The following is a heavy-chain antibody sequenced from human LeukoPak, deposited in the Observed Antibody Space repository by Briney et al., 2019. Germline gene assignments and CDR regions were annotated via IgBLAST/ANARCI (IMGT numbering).Heavy chain of an antibody. J-gene: IGHJ4*02. CDR1: GGSISSSSYY. CDR2: IFYGGST. Sequence: SETLSPTCSVSGGSISSSSYYWGWIRQPPGKGLEWIGSIFYGGSTFYNPSLKSRVTISVDTSKNQFSLKLSSVTAADTAVYYCARLKVPEYYYDSSGYCFDYWGQGTLVTVSS. V-gene: IGHV4-39*01. D-gene: IGHD3-22*01. CDR3: ARLKVPEYYYDSSGYCFDY.